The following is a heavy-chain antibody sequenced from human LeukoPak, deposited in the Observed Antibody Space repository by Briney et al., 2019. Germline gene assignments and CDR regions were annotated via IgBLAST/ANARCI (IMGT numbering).Heavy chain of an antibody. CDR2: IHSSGST. CDR1: GGTISSYY. D-gene: IGHD6-13*01. CDR3: ARGIAAFDY. V-gene: IGHV4-59*12. Sequence: SETLSLTCTVSGGTISSYYWNWIRQPPGKGLEWIGYIHSSGSTKYNPSLKSRVTISVDTSKNQFSLKLSSVTAADTAVYYCARGIAAFDYWGQGTLVTVSS. J-gene: IGHJ4*02.